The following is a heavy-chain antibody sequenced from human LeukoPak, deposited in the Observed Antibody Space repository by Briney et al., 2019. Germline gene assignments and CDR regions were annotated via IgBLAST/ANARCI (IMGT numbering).Heavy chain of an antibody. D-gene: IGHD5-12*01. CDR2: INPNSGGT. Sequence: ASVKVSCKASGYSFTGYYIHGVRQAPGQGLEGMGRINPNSGGTNYAQKFQGRVTMTRDTSINTAYMEVNTLRSSYTPGYYCAREYSSAHYFDNWGQGTLVTVSS. CDR1: GYSFTGYY. V-gene: IGHV1-2*06. CDR3: AREYSSAHYFDN. J-gene: IGHJ4*02.